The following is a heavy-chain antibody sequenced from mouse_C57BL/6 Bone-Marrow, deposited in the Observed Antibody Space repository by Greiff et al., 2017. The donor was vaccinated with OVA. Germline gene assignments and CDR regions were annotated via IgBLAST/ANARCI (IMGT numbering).Heavy chain of an antibody. CDR3: AREKYYYGSPWFAY. J-gene: IGHJ3*01. D-gene: IGHD1-1*01. V-gene: IGHV1-82*01. CDR2: IYPGDGDT. Sequence: VKLQESGPELVKPGASVKISCKASGYAFSSSWMNWVKQRPGKGLEWIGRIYPGDGDTNYNGKFKGKATLTADKSSSTAYMQLSSLTSEDSAVYFCAREKYYYGSPWFAYWGQGTLVTVSA. CDR1: GYAFSSSW.